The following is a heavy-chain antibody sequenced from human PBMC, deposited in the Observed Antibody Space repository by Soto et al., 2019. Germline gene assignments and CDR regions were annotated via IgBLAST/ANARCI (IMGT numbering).Heavy chain of an antibody. D-gene: IGHD2-15*01. CDR1: GGSISSGDYY. V-gene: IGHV4-30-4*01. J-gene: IGHJ4*02. CDR2: IYYSGST. CDR3: ARVGNVGYFDY. Sequence: QVQLQESGPGLVKPSQTLSLTCTVSGGSISSGDYYWSWIRQPPGKVLDWIGYIYYSGSTYYNPSLKSRVTISVDTSKNQFALKLSSVTAADTAVYYCARVGNVGYFDYWGQGTLVTVSS.